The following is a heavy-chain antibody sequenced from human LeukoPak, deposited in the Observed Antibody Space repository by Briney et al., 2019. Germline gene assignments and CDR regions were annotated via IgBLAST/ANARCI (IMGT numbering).Heavy chain of an antibody. J-gene: IGHJ4*02. Sequence: SGTLFLTCAVSGAPISSSNWWSWVRQPPGKGLEWIGEIYHSGSTNYNPFLKSRVTLSVEKSKNQFSLNLSSVTAADTAVYFCARDYCRSTSCYSALDNWGQGTPVTVSS. CDR2: IYHSGST. V-gene: IGHV4-4*02. CDR1: GAPISSSNW. D-gene: IGHD2-2*01. CDR3: ARDYCRSTSCYSALDN.